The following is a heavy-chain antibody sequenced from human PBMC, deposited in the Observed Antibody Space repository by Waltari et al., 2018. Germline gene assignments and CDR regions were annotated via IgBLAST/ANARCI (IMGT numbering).Heavy chain of an antibody. Sequence: QVQLQQWGAGLLKPSETLSLTCAVYGGSFSGYYWSWIRQPPGKGLEWIGEINHSGSTHYHPSLKSRVTISVDTSKTQFSLKLSSVTAADTAVYYCARARTVDWYFDLWGRGTLVTVSS. D-gene: IGHD4-17*01. V-gene: IGHV4-34*01. CDR2: INHSGST. CDR3: ARARTVDWYFDL. CDR1: GGSFSGYY. J-gene: IGHJ2*01.